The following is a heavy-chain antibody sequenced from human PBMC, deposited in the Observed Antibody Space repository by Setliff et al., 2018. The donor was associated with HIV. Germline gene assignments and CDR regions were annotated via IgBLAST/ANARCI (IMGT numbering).Heavy chain of an antibody. CDR3: ARGSKYDAEPGFDY. Sequence: ASVKVSCKASGYTFTRFYIHWVRQAPGQGPECMAILNPTGGSTTYSQKFQGRVTLTRDTSTSTAYMELSSLTSDDTAVYYCARGSKYDAEPGFDYWGQGTLVTVSS. CDR1: GYTFTRFY. V-gene: IGHV1-46*01. CDR2: LNPTGGST. J-gene: IGHJ4*02. D-gene: IGHD2-2*01.